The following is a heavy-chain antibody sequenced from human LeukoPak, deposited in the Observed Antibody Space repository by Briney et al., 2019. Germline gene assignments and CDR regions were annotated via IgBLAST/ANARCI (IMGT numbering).Heavy chain of an antibody. Sequence: PSETLSLTCTVSGGSISSYYWSWIRQPPGKGLEWRGYIYYSGSTNYNPSLKSRVTISVDTSKNQFSLKLSSVTAADTAVYYCARGGSIAVLGNWFDPWGQGTLVTVSS. CDR1: GGSISSYY. J-gene: IGHJ5*02. V-gene: IGHV4-59*01. D-gene: IGHD6-19*01. CDR3: ARGGSIAVLGNWFDP. CDR2: IYYSGST.